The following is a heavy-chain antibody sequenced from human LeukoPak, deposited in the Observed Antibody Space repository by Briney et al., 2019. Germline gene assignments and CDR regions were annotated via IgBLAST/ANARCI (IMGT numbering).Heavy chain of an antibody. D-gene: IGHD6-25*01. Sequence: GGSLRLSCAASGFTFNNYATIWVRQAPGKGLEWVSVIYSGGSTYYADSVKGRFTISRDNSKNTLYLQMNSLRAEDTAVYYCARDRGIIAAPHGMDVWGQGTTVTVSS. CDR1: GFTFNNYA. V-gene: IGHV3-66*01. CDR3: ARDRGIIAAPHGMDV. CDR2: IYSGGST. J-gene: IGHJ6*02.